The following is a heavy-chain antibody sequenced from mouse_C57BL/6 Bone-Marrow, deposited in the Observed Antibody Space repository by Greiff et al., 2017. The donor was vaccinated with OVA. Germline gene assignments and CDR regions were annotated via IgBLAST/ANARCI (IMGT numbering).Heavy chain of an antibody. J-gene: IGHJ4*01. CDR1: GFSLTSYA. V-gene: IGHV2-9-1*01. Sequence: VQLQQSGPGLVAPSQSLSITCTVSGFSLTSYAISWVRQPPGKGLEWLGVIWTGGGTTYNSALNSRLSISNDNTKSQVFLKMNSLQTDDAARDDCARNRRPYQLGAMDYWGQGTSVTVSS. D-gene: IGHD3-3*01. CDR3: ARNRRPYQLGAMDY. CDR2: IWTGGGT.